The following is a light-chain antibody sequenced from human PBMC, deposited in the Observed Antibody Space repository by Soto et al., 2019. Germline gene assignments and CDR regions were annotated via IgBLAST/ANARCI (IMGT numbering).Light chain of an antibody. V-gene: IGLV2-14*01. Sequence: QSALTQPASVSGSPGQSITISCTGTSSDVGGYNYVSWYQQHPGKAPKVMIYEVSNRPSGVSNRFSGSKSGNAASLTISGLQAEDEADYYCAAWDDSLNALVFGGGTKLTVL. CDR2: EVS. J-gene: IGLJ3*02. CDR1: SSDVGGYNY. CDR3: AAWDDSLNALV.